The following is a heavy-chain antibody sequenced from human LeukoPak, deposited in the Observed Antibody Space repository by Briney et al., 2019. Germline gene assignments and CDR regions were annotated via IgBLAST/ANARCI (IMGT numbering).Heavy chain of an antibody. D-gene: IGHD2-21*01. CDR3: ATAASFGDPTDY. CDR1: GGSFSSSTYY. J-gene: IGHJ4*01. CDR2: FYYSGST. V-gene: IGHV4-39*07. Sequence: PSETLSLTCTASGGSFSSSTYYWGWLRQPPGKGLEGIGSFYYSGSTYYNPSLKSRVTILVYTSKNQFSLKLSAVTAADTAVYYCATAASFGDPTDYWGQGTLVTVSS.